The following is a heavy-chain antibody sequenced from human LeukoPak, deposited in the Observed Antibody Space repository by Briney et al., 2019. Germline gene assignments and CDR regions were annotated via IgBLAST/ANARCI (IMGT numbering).Heavy chain of an antibody. CDR1: GFTFSSYA. CDR3: AVLPEQLVLIDY. J-gene: IGHJ4*02. CDR2: ISYDGSNK. D-gene: IGHD6-6*01. V-gene: IGHV3-30-3*01. Sequence: PGGSLRLSCAASGFTFSSYAMHWVRQAPGKGLEWVAVISYDGSNKYYADSVKGRFTISRDNSKNTLYLQMNSLRAEDTAVYYCAVLPEQLVLIDYWGQGTLVTVSS.